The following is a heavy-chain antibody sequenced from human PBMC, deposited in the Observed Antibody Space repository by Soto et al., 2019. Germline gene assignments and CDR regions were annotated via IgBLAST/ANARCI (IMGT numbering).Heavy chain of an antibody. CDR3: TTAGIPGVSCQHSDW. CDR2: IIPVFETT. J-gene: IGHJ4*01. Sequence: QVQLVQSGAEVKKPGSSLKVSCKASGGTFSTHGISWVRQAPGQGLEWMGGIIPVFETTNYAQKFQGRVTITAYESTSTAHIAVTSLRSEDSAVYYCTTAGIPGVSCQHSDWWGQEPWSPSPQ. V-gene: IGHV1-69*01. CDR1: GGTFSTHG. D-gene: IGHD7-27*01.